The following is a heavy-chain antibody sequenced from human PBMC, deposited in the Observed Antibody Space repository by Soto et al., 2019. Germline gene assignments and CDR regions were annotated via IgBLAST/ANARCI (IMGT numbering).Heavy chain of an antibody. D-gene: IGHD3-10*01. V-gene: IGHV1-18*04. Sequence: QVHLVQSGPEVTKPGASVKVSCQASGYTFTSHGISWVRQAPGQWLEWLGWISAYNGNKKYAEKVQDRVTMTTDTSASTAYMELRSLPSDDTAVYYCARARREFGDIFVGYVYWGQGTLVTVTS. CDR2: ISAYNGNK. CDR1: GYTFTSHG. CDR3: ARARREFGDIFVGYVY. J-gene: IGHJ4*02.